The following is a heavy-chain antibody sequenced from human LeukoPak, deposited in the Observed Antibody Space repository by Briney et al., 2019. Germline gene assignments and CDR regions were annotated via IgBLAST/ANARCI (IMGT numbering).Heavy chain of an antibody. Sequence: GGSLRLSCAASGFTFGDYTMLRVRHVPGKGLEWVSDISWDAGTTYTADSVEGRFTVSRDNRKKSLYLQMNSLRSEDTALYYCTRVPQKLVVMYYFDYWGQGSLVTVSS. CDR1: GFTFGDYT. CDR2: ISWDAGTT. J-gene: IGHJ4*02. V-gene: IGHV3-43*01. CDR3: TRVPQKLVVMYYFDY. D-gene: IGHD1-1*01.